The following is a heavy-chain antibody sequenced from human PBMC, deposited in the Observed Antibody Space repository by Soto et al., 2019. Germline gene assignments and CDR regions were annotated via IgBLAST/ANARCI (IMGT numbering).Heavy chain of an antibody. J-gene: IGHJ6*02. Sequence: QVQLVESGGGVVQPGRSLRLSCAASVFSFSNYAMHWVRQTPGKGLEWVAVISYDGSNRYSADSVKGRFTISRDNSKNTLYLQVNSLRAEDTAVYYCARSGDYGDHYFYHYGMDVWGQGTTVTVSS. D-gene: IGHD4-17*01. CDR3: ARSGDYGDHYFYHYGMDV. V-gene: IGHV3-30*04. CDR2: ISYDGSNR. CDR1: VFSFSNYA.